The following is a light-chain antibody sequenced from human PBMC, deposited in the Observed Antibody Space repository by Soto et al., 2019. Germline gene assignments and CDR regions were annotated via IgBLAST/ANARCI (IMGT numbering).Light chain of an antibody. CDR1: QSDGITY. Sequence: EIVLTQSPGTLSLSPGERATLSCRASQSDGITYLAWCQQKLGQAPRLLTFGASSRATGIPDRFSGSGTGTDFTLTISRLEPDDFAVYYCHQYSSSPPTFGQGTKVDIK. CDR2: GAS. V-gene: IGKV3-20*01. CDR3: HQYSSSPPT. J-gene: IGKJ1*01.